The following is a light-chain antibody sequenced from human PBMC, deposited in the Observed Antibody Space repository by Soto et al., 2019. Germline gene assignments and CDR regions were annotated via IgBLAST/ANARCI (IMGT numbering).Light chain of an antibody. Sequence: QSVLTQPPSVSGCPGQSVTISCTATSSDVGTYDRVSWYQQPPGTAPKLIIYEVTYRPSGVPDRFSGSQSGYTASLTISGLQAEDEADYYCSLFTSSRTYVFGTGTKVTVL. CDR2: EVT. J-gene: IGLJ1*01. CDR1: SSDVGTYDR. V-gene: IGLV2-18*01. CDR3: SLFTSSRTYV.